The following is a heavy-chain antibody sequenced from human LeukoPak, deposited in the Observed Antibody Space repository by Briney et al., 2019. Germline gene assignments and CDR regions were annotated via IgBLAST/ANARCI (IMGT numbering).Heavy chain of an antibody. D-gene: IGHD6-19*01. CDR1: GFSFSSYG. J-gene: IGHJ6*02. Sequence: PGGSLRLSCAASGFSFSSYGMHWVRQAPGKGLEWVSSVTGRADTTSYAGSVKGRFTISRDNSKNTLYLQMNSLRAEDTAVYYCAKDGAVAGRYYYYGMDVWGQGTTVTVSS. V-gene: IGHV3-23*01. CDR3: AKDGAVAGRYYYYGMDV. CDR2: VTGRADTT.